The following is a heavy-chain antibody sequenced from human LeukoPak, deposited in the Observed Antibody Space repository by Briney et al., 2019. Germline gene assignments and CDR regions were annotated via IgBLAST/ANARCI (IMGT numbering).Heavy chain of an antibody. J-gene: IGHJ6*03. CDR1: GGSFSGYY. D-gene: IGHD6-13*01. CDR3: AVVEGQPNYYYYMDV. V-gene: IGHV4-34*01. CDR2: INQSGST. Sequence: SETLSLTCAVYGGSFSGYYWGWIRQPPGKGLEWIGEINQSGSTNYNPSLKSRVTILVDTSKNQFSLNLRSVTAADTAVYFCAVVEGQPNYYYYMDVWGKGTTVTVSS.